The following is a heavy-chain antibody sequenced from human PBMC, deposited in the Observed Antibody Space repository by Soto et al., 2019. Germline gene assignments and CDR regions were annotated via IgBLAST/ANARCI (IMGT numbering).Heavy chain of an antibody. CDR2: INHSGFT. Sequence: QVQLQQRGAGLLKPSETLSLTCAVLGGSFSDYYWTWIRQPPGKGLEWIGEINHSGFTSYNPSLKSRLTLLVDTSTKEFSLNLSSVTAADTAAYHCVRGRAFMSRVDFDIWGQGTMVTVSS. CDR3: VRGRAFMSRVDFDI. D-gene: IGHD1-26*01. V-gene: IGHV4-34*02. CDR1: GGSFSDYY. J-gene: IGHJ3*02.